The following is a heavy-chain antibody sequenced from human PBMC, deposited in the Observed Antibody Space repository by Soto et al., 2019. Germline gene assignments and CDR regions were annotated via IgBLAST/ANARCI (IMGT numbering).Heavy chain of an antibody. Sequence: SETLSLTCTVSGGSISSGGYYWSWIRQHPGKGLEWIGYIYYSGSTYYNPSHKSRVTISVDTSKNQFSLKLSSVTAADTAVYYCARDSRVDGVVIAGGFGDVWGKGTTVTVSS. J-gene: IGHJ6*04. V-gene: IGHV4-31*03. CDR1: GGSISSGGYY. CDR2: IYYSGST. D-gene: IGHD3-3*01. CDR3: ARDSRVDGVVIAGGFGDV.